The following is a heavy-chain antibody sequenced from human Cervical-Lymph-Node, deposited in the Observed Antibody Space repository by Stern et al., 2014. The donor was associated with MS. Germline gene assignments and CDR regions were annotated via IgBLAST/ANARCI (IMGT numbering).Heavy chain of an antibody. V-gene: IGHV1-3*01. Sequence: QVQLVQSGAEVKKPGASVNISCKASGYSFRSYAMHWVRQAPGQRPEWMGWSNSGSGQTRYSQRFQGRAVITRDTAARIVYLELISLTSEDTAMYYCARDSGGGVMWFWGQGSMVTVSS. CDR1: GYSFRSYA. CDR2: SNSGSGQT. J-gene: IGHJ3*01. CDR3: ARDSGGGVMWF. D-gene: IGHD3-16*01.